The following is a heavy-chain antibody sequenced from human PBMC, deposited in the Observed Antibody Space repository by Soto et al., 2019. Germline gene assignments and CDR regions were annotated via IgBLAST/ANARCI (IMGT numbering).Heavy chain of an antibody. Sequence: QVQLVESGGGVVQPGRSLRLSCAASGFTFSSYGMHWVRQAPAKGLEWVAVISYDGSNKYYADSVKGRFTISRDNSKNTLYLQMNSLRAEDTAVYYCAKDGSYSSGWSQLFDYWGQGTLVTVSS. CDR3: AKDGSYSSGWSQLFDY. V-gene: IGHV3-30*18. J-gene: IGHJ4*02. D-gene: IGHD6-19*01. CDR1: GFTFSSYG. CDR2: ISYDGSNK.